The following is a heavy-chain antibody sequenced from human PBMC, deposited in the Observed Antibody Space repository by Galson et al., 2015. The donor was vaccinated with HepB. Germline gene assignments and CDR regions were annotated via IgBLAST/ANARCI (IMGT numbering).Heavy chain of an antibody. Sequence: SLRLSCAASGFTFSSYSMNWVRQAPGKGLEWVSSISSSSSYIYYADSVKGRFTISRDNAKNSLYLQMNSLRAEDTAVYYCAREDCSSTSCYNRGVDYWGQGTLVTISS. CDR3: AREDCSSTSCYNRGVDY. CDR1: GFTFSSYS. J-gene: IGHJ4*02. CDR2: ISSSSSYI. D-gene: IGHD2-2*02. V-gene: IGHV3-21*01.